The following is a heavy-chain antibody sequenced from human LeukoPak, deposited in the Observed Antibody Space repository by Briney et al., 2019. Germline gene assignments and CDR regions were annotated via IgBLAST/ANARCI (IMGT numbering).Heavy chain of an antibody. V-gene: IGHV2-5*02. D-gene: IGHD3-10*01. J-gene: IGHJ4*02. Sequence: ESGPTLVNPTQTLTLTCTFSGFSLSTSGVGVGWIRQPPVKALEWLAVIYWDDDKRHSPSLKSRLTITKDTSKNQVVLTMPNMDPVDTATYYCAHKEYYALGSLGDSFDYWGQGTLVTVSS. CDR2: IYWDDDK. CDR1: GFSLSTSGVG. CDR3: AHKEYYALGSLGDSFDY.